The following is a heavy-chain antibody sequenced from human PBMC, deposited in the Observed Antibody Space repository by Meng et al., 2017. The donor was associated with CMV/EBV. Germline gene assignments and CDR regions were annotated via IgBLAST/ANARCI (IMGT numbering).Heavy chain of an antibody. V-gene: IGHV1-2*02. CDR1: GYTFTAHY. CDR3: ARDNNWGPDY. CDR2: IHPHRGDT. D-gene: IGHD7-27*01. Sequence: ASVKVSCKASGYTFTAHYCHWVRQAPGQGLEWMGWIHPHRGDTNYAQQFQGRVTLTRDTSINTGYMELTRLTSDDTAVYYCARDNNWGPDYWGQGTLVTVSS. J-gene: IGHJ4*02.